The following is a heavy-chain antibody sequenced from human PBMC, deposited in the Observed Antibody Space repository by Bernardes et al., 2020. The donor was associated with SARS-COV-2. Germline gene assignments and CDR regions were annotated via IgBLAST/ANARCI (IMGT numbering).Heavy chain of an antibody. J-gene: IGHJ4*02. CDR2: ISAYNGNT. CDR3: ARDYYDSSGYRPGSDY. CDR1: GYTFTSYG. Sequence: ASVKVSCKASGYTFTSYGISWVRQAPGQGLEWMGWISAYNGNTNYAQKLQGRVTMTTDTSMSTAYMELRSLRSDDTAVYYCARDYYDSSGYRPGSDYWGQGTMVTVSS. V-gene: IGHV1-18*01. D-gene: IGHD3-22*01.